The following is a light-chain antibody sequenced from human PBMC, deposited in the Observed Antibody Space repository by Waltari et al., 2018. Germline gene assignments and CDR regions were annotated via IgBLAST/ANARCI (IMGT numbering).Light chain of an antibody. CDR2: GAS. J-gene: IGKJ1*01. Sequence: EIVLTQSSGTLSLSPGERATLSCRASQSVSRVLAWYQQKPGQAPRLLIYGASNRATGIPDRFSGSGSGTDFSLTISRLEPEDFAVYYCQHYVRLPVTFGQGTKVEIK. V-gene: IGKV3-20*01. CDR3: QHYVRLPVT. CDR1: QSVSRV.